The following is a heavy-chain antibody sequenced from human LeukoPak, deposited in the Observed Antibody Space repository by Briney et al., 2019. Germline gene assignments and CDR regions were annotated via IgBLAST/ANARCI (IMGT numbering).Heavy chain of an antibody. Sequence: ASVKVSCKASGYTFTSYDINWVRQATGQGLEWMGWMNPNSGNTGYAQKFQGRVTITRDTSTSTVYMELSSLRSEDTAVYYCARAISGGDFWSGYWDAFDIWGQGTMVTVSS. V-gene: IGHV1-8*03. CDR2: MNPNSGNT. CDR1: GYTFTSYD. CDR3: ARAISGGDFWSGYWDAFDI. J-gene: IGHJ3*02. D-gene: IGHD3-3*01.